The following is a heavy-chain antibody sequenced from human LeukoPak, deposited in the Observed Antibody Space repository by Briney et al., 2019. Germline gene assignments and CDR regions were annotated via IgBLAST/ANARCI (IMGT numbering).Heavy chain of an antibody. J-gene: IGHJ1*01. CDR2: IYYSGST. Sequence: PSETLSLTCTVPGGSINNGDYYWSWIRQPPGKGLEWIGYIYYSGSTYYNPSLKSRVTMSVDTSKKQFSLKLSSVTAADTAIYYCAISITAALGFQYWGQGTLVTVSS. V-gene: IGHV4-30-4*01. D-gene: IGHD6-13*01. CDR1: GGSINNGDYY. CDR3: AISITAALGFQY.